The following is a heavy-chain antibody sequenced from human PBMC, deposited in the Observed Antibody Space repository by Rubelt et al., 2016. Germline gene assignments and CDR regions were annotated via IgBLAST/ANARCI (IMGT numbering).Heavy chain of an antibody. Sequence: QVQLQESGPGLVKPSETLSLTCTVSGYSISSGYYLGWIRQPPGKGLEWIGSIYLSGSTYYNPALKSRVTISVDTSKNQFSLKLSSVTAADTAVYYCARGLRFGDYWGQGTLVTVSS. D-gene: IGHD5-12*01. J-gene: IGHJ4*02. CDR3: ARGLRFGDY. V-gene: IGHV4-38-2*02. CDR1: GYSISSGYY. CDR2: IYLSGST.